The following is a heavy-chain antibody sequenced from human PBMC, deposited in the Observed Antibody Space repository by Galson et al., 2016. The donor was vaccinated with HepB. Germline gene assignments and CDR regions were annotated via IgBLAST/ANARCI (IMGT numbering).Heavy chain of an antibody. Sequence: SETLSLTCAVYGASFSGYYWSWIRQRPGKGLEWIGEINHSGSTNYSPSLKSRVTISLDTSRTQFSLNLSSVTAADTAVFYCRIGSETYSRDYWGQGTLVTVSS. CDR2: INHSGST. CDR3: RIGSETYSRDY. J-gene: IGHJ4*02. D-gene: IGHD3-10*01. V-gene: IGHV4-34*01. CDR1: GASFSGYY.